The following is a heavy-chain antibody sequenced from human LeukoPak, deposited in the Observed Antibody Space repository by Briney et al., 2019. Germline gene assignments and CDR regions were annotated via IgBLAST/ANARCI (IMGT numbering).Heavy chain of an antibody. CDR3: ARTPIYYYDNSGYYN. V-gene: IGHV4-4*07. Sequence: SETLSLTCTVSGGSTSNYYWSWIRQPAGKGLEWIGLIYTSGSTNYNPSLESRVTMSVDTSKNQFSLKLSSVTAADTAVYFCARTPIYYYDNSGYYNWGQGTLVTVSS. CDR2: IYTSGST. CDR1: GGSTSNYY. J-gene: IGHJ4*02. D-gene: IGHD3-22*01.